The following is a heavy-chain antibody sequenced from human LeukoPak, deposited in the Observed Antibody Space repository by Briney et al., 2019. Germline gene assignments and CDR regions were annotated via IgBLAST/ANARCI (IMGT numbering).Heavy chain of an antibody. CDR3: ARDQGCSSTSCSLSNWFDP. D-gene: IGHD2-2*01. V-gene: IGHV4-31*03. CDR1: GGSISSGGYY. Sequence: SQTLSLTCTVSGGSISSGGYYWSWIRQHPGKGLEWIGYIYYSGSTYYNPSLKSRVTISVDTSKNQFSLKLSSVTAADTAVYYCARDQGCSSTSCSLSNWFDPWGQGTLVTVSS. J-gene: IGHJ5*02. CDR2: IYYSGST.